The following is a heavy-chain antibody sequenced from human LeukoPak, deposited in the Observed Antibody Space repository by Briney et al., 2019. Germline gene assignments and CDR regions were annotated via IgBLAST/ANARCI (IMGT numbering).Heavy chain of an antibody. CDR2: INWNGGST. Sequence: GGSLRLSCAASGFTFDDNGMSWVRQAPGKGLESVSGINWNGGSTGYADSVKGRFTISRDNAKNSLYLQMNSLRAEDTALYYCARGPYSSSWDDAFDIWGQGTMVTVSS. J-gene: IGHJ3*02. D-gene: IGHD6-13*01. V-gene: IGHV3-20*04. CDR3: ARGPYSSSWDDAFDI. CDR1: GFTFDDNG.